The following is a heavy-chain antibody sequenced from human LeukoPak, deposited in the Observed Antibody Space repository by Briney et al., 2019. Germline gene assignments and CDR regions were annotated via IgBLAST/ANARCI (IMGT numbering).Heavy chain of an antibody. D-gene: IGHD6-6*01. CDR3: AKSWRGSSGYYYYYMDV. V-gene: IGHV3-48*04. CDR2: ISATGNTV. J-gene: IGHJ6*03. CDR1: GFTFSSYT. Sequence: GGSLRLSCAASGFTFSSYTMNWVRQAPGKGLEWVAYISATGNTVYYADSVKGRFTISRDNAKNSLYLEMNSLRAEDTAVYYCAKSWRGSSGYYYYYMDVWGKGTTVTVSS.